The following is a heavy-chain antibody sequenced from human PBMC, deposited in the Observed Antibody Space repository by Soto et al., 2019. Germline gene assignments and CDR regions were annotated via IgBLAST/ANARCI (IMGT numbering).Heavy chain of an antibody. Sequence: PSETLSLTCTVSGGSISSSSYYWGWIRQPPGKGLEWIGSIYYSGSTYYNPSLKSRVTISVDTSKNHFSLELRSVTAADTALYYCARQDTTVTTPWFDPWGQGTLVTVS. CDR1: GGSISSSSYY. CDR2: IYYSGST. CDR3: ARQDTTVTTPWFDP. D-gene: IGHD4-17*01. V-gene: IGHV4-39*01. J-gene: IGHJ5*02.